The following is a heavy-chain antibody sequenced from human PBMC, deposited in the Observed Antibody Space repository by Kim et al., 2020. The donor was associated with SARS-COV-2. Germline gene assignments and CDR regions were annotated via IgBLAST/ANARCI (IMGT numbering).Heavy chain of an antibody. CDR3: ARGGYCSGGSWYERRDDAFDI. D-gene: IGHD2-15*01. CDR2: IGTAGDT. CDR1: GFTFSSYD. J-gene: IGHJ3*02. V-gene: IGHV3-13*01. Sequence: GGSLRLSCAASGFTFSSYDMHWVRQATGKGLEWVSAIGTAGDTYYPGSVKGRFTISRENAKNSLYLQMNSLRAGDTAVYYCARGGYCSGGSWYERRDDAFDIWGQATMVTVSS.